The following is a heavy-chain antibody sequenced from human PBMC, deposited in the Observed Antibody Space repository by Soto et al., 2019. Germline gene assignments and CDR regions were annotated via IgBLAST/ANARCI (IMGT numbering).Heavy chain of an antibody. CDR3: AKDLVQTNYYGMDV. V-gene: IGHV3-23*01. D-gene: IGHD1-1*01. J-gene: IGHJ6*02. CDR2: ISGSGGST. CDR1: GFTFSSYA. Sequence: GGSLRLSCAASGFTFSSYAMSWVRQAPGKGLEWVSAISGSGGSTYYADSVKGRFTISRDNSKNTLYLQMNSLRAEDTAVYYCAKDLVQTNYYGMDVWGQGTTVTVSS.